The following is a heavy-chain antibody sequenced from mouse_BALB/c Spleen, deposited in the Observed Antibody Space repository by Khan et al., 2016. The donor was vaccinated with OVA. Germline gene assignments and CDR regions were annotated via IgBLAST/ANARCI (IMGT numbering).Heavy chain of an antibody. V-gene: IGHV9-3-1*01. Sequence: QIQLVQSGPELKKPGETVKISCKASGYTFTNFGTNWVKQAPGEGLKWMGWINTYTGEPTYADDFKGRFAFSLETSASTAYLQINNLKNEDTATYFCTRPPYFSYVMVYWGQGTSVTVSS. CDR2: INTYTGEP. J-gene: IGHJ4*01. CDR3: TRPPYFSYVMVY. D-gene: IGHD2-10*01. CDR1: GYTFTNFG.